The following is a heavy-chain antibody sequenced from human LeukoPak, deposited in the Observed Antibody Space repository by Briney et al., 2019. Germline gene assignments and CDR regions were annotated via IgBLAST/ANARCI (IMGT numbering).Heavy chain of an antibody. V-gene: IGHV1-18*01. CDR2: ISAYNGNT. D-gene: IGHD2-21*02. CDR3: ARDPIGVVVTARSIDY. J-gene: IGHJ4*02. CDR1: GYTFTSYG. Sequence: ASVKVSCKASGYTFTSYGISWVRQAPGQGLEWMGWISAYNGNTNYAQKLQGRVTMTTDTSTSTAYMELRSLRSDDTAAYYCARDPIGVVVTARSIDYWGQGTLVTVSS.